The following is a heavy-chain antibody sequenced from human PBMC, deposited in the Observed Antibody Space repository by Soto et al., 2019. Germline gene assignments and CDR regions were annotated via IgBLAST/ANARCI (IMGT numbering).Heavy chain of an antibody. CDR3: ARQGSQTYYGMDV. CDR2: IYPGDSDT. D-gene: IGHD2-15*01. Sequence: PGESLKISCKGSGYSFTSYWIGWVRQMPGKGLEWMGIIYPGDSDTRYSPSFQGQVTISADKSISTAYLQWSSLKASDTAMSYCARQGSQTYYGMDVWGQGTTVTVSS. V-gene: IGHV5-51*01. CDR1: GYSFTSYW. J-gene: IGHJ6*02.